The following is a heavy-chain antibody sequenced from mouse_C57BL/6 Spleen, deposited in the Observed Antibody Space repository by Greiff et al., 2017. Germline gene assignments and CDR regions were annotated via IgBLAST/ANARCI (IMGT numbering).Heavy chain of an antibody. D-gene: IGHD2-5*01. CDR1: GFTFSSYA. Sequence: EVKLMESGAGLVKPGGSLKLSCAASGFTFSSYAMSWVSQTPEKRLEWIAYISRGGDYTNYADTVKGRFTISRDNARNTLYLQMSRLKSEDTAMYYCTRDLAYSNYVLWAMDYWGQGTSVTVSS. CDR3: TRDLAYSNYVLWAMDY. CDR2: ISRGGDYT. V-gene: IGHV5-9-1*02. J-gene: IGHJ4*01.